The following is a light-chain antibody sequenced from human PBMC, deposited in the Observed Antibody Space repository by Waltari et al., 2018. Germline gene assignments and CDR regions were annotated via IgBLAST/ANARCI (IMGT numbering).Light chain of an antibody. CDR1: SSNIGAGYD. Sequence: QSVLTQPPSVSGAPGQRITISCTGTSSNIGAGYDVPWYLQLPGTAPKPLILGNNNRPSGVPDRFSASKSDTSASLAITGLQAEDEADYYCQSYDSSLSGVLFGGGTKLTVL. CDR3: QSYDSSLSGVL. J-gene: IGLJ2*01. CDR2: GNN. V-gene: IGLV1-40*01.